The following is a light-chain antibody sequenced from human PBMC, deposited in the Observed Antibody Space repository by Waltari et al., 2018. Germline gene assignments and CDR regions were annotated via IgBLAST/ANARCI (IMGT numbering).Light chain of an antibody. CDR2: GAS. V-gene: IGKV3-15*01. CDR1: QSVSSN. CDR3: QQYNNWQT. J-gene: IGKJ2*01. Sequence: EIVMTQSPATLSVSPGERATLSCRASQSVSSNLAWYQQKPGQAPRLLIYGASTRATGSPARFSGSVSGTEFTLTISSMQSEDFAVYYCQQYNNWQTFGQGTKLEIK.